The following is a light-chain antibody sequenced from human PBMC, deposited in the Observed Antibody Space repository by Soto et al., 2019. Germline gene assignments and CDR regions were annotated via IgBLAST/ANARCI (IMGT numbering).Light chain of an antibody. J-gene: IGKJ4*01. Sequence: ESVLTQSPGTLSLSPGDRATLSCRASQSVSSSYLAWYQQKPGQAPRLLIYDASSRATGIPDRFSGSGSGTDFTLTISRLEPEDFAVYYCQQFSSYPLTFGGGTKVDI. V-gene: IGKV3-20*01. CDR1: QSVSSSY. CDR2: DAS. CDR3: QQFSSYPLT.